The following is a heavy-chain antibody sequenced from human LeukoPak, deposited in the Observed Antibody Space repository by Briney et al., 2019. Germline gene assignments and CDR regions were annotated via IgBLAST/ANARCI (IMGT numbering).Heavy chain of an antibody. D-gene: IGHD5-18*01. V-gene: IGHV4-4*07. CDR1: GGSISSYY. J-gene: IGHJ4*02. CDR3: ARTVDTAMDFDY. CDR2: IYTSGST. Sequence: SETLSLTCAVSGGSISSYYWSWIRRPAGKGLEWIGRIYTSGSTNYNPSLKSRVTMSVDTSKNQFSLRLSSVTAADTAVYYCARTVDTAMDFDYWGQGTLVTVSS.